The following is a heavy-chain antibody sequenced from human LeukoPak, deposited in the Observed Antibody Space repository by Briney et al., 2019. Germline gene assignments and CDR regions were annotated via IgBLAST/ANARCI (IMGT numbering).Heavy chain of an antibody. CDR3: ARDNSVGDNAWWFDP. D-gene: IGHD1-26*01. Sequence: ASVKVSCKASGYTFTSYHMHWVRQAPGQGLEWMGITNPSGGTTNYAQKFRGRVTMTRDMSTSTVYMELSSLRSEDTAVYYCARDNSVGDNAWWFDPWGQGTLVTVSS. V-gene: IGHV1-46*01. CDR2: TNPSGGTT. J-gene: IGHJ5*02. CDR1: GYTFTSYH.